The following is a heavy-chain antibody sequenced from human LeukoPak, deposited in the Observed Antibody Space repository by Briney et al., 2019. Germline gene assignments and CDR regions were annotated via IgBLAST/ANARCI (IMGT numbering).Heavy chain of an antibody. CDR2: ISSDGDTP. CDR1: GFSFRSYA. V-gene: IGHV3-64*01. J-gene: IGHJ4*02. Sequence: RGSLRLSCAASGFSFRSYAMQWVRQAPGKGLEFVSAISSDGDTPFYTSSVKGRFTISRDNSKNTLYLHMGSLRAEDMAVYYCARAIHSSGYPPVDYWGQGTLVTVSS. D-gene: IGHD3-22*01. CDR3: ARAIHSSGYPPVDY.